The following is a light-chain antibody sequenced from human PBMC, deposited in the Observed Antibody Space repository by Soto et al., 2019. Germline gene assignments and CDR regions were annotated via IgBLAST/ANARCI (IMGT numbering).Light chain of an antibody. CDR1: SSDVGGYNY. CDR2: DVS. J-gene: IGLJ1*01. V-gene: IGLV2-14*03. CDR3: SSYTTSNTRQIV. Sequence: QSVLTQRACVSGSPGQSVTISCTGTSSDVGGYNYVSWYQHHPGKAPKLIIYDVSNRPSGVSNRFSGSKSGNTASLTISGLQPEDEADYYCSSYTTSNTRQIVFGTGTKVTVL.